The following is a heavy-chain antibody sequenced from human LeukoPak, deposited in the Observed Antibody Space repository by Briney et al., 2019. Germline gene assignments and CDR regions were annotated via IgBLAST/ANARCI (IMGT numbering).Heavy chain of an antibody. CDR2: ISWNSGSI. V-gene: IGHV3-9*01. CDR1: GFTFDDYA. CDR3: AKDRYYYGSGSYAGGTGGFDY. D-gene: IGHD3-10*01. J-gene: IGHJ4*02. Sequence: PGRSLRLSCAASGFTFDDYAMHWVRHAPGKGLEWVSGISWNSGSIGYADSVKGRFTISRDNAKNSLYLQMNSLRAEDTALYYCAKDRYYYGSGSYAGGTGGFDYWGQGTLVTVSS.